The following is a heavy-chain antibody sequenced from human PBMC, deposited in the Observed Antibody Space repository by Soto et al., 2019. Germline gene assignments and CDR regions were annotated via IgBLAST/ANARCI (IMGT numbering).Heavy chain of an antibody. J-gene: IGHJ4*01. CDR2: ISYDGSNK. Sequence: GGSLRLSCAASGFTFSSYAMHWVRQAPGKGLEWVAVISYDGSNKYYADSVKGRFTISRDNSKNTLYLQMNSLRAEDTAVYYCTSDSYSPMIIVRFDYWGHGTLVTVSS. D-gene: IGHD3-22*01. CDR1: GFTFSSYA. CDR3: TSDSYSPMIIVRFDY. V-gene: IGHV3-30-3*01.